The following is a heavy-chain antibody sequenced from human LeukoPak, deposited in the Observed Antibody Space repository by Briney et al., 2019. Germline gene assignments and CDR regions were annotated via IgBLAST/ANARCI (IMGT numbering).Heavy chain of an antibody. CDR2: INSDGSSI. CDR1: GFTFSSYG. J-gene: IGHJ4*02. V-gene: IGHV3-74*01. D-gene: IGHD3-10*01. Sequence: GRSLRLSCAASGFTFSSYGMHWVRQAPGKGLVWVSRINSDGSSISYADSVKGRFTISRDNAKNTLYLQMNSLRAEDTAVYYCARDRGSLDFDYWGQGTLVTVSS. CDR3: ARDRGSLDFDY.